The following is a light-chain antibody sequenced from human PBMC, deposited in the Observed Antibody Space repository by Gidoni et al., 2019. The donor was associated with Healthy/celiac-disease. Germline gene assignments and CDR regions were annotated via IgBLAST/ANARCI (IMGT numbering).Light chain of an antibody. Sequence: DIQMTQSPSSLSASVGDRVTITCRASQSISSYLNWYQQKPGKAPKLLIYAASSLQSGVPSRFSGSGSGTDFTLTISSLQPEDFATYYCQQSYSNPPTFGQXTKLEIK. CDR1: QSISSY. V-gene: IGKV1-39*01. CDR3: QQSYSNPPT. J-gene: IGKJ2*01. CDR2: AAS.